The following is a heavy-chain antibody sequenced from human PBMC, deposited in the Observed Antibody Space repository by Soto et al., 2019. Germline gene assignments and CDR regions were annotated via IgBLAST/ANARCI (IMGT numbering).Heavy chain of an antibody. V-gene: IGHV4-30-4*01. CDR3: AREPTLYGDHRYFDL. CDR2: IYYSGST. Sequence: QVQLQESGPGLVKPSQTLSLTCTVSGGSISSGDYYWSWIRQPPGKGLEWIGYIYYSGSTYYNPSLTSRVTISVATSKNQFSLKLSSVTAADTAVYYCAREPTLYGDHRYFDLWGRGTLVTVSS. D-gene: IGHD4-17*01. CDR1: GGSISSGDYY. J-gene: IGHJ2*01.